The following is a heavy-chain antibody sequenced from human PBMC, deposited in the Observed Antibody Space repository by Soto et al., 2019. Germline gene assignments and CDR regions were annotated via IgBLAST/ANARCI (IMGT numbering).Heavy chain of an antibody. CDR2: ISTSGGTT. J-gene: IGHJ1*01. CDR3: ATGTAAPAH. V-gene: IGHV3-23*01. Sequence: EVQLLESGGGLVQHGGSLRLSCAASGFTFSNFDMSWVRQAPGKGLEWVSGISTSGGTTYYADSVKGRFTSSRDNSKNTLYLQMTSLRAEDTAVYYCATGTAAPAHWGQGTLVTVSS. CDR1: GFTFSNFD. D-gene: IGHD6-13*01.